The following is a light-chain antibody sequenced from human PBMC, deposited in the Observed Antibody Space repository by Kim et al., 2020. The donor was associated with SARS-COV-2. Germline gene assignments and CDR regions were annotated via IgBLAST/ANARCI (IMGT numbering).Light chain of an antibody. CDR3: QAWDSSPAVV. CDR1: ELGYKY. Sequence: SYELTQPPSVSVSPGQTASITCSGNELGYKYTSWYQQKPGQSPVLVMYQDSKRTSGIPERFSGSNSGNTTTLTISGTQAMDEADYYCQAWDSSPAVVFGGGTQLTVL. CDR2: QDS. V-gene: IGLV3-1*01. J-gene: IGLJ2*01.